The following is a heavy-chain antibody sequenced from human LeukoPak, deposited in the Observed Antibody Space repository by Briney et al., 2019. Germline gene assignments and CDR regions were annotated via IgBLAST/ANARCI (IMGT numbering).Heavy chain of an antibody. CDR2: IYYSGST. D-gene: IGHD6-6*01. CDR3: ARTYSSSSFGFYYSYMDV. CDR1: GGSISSYY. J-gene: IGHJ6*03. Sequence: SETLSLTCTVSGGSISSYYWSWIRQPPGKGLEWIGYIYYSGSTNYNPSLKSRVTISVDTSKNQFSLKLSSVTAADTAVYYCARTYSSSSFGFYYSYMDVWGKGTTVTVSS. V-gene: IGHV4-59*01.